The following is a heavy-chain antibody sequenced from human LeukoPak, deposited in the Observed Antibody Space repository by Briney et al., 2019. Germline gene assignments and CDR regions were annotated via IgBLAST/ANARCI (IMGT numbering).Heavy chain of an antibody. D-gene: IGHD6-6*01. V-gene: IGHV3-74*03. J-gene: IGHJ2*01. CDR3: ARDARRHRYFDL. CDR1: GFTFSDFW. Sequence: GGSLRLSCVASGFTFSDFWMHWFRQVPGKGLMWLARISGDATRITYADSVEGRFTIPRDTAKKTLYLQMTHLKVDDTAMYFCARDARRHRYFDLWGRGTLVTVTS. CDR2: ISGDATRI.